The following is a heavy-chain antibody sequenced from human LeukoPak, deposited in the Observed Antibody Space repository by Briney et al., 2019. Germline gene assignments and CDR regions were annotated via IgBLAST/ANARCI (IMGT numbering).Heavy chain of an antibody. V-gene: IGHV4-39*01. CDR3: ARHMMAAARTPFYFDY. D-gene: IGHD6-13*01. CDR1: GGSISSSSYY. Sequence: SETLSLTCTVSGGSISSSSYYWGWIRQPPGKGLEWIGSIYYSGSTYYNPSLKSRVTISVDTSKNQFSLKLSSVTAADTAVYYCARHMMAAARTPFYFDYWGQGTLVTVSS. CDR2: IYYSGST. J-gene: IGHJ4*02.